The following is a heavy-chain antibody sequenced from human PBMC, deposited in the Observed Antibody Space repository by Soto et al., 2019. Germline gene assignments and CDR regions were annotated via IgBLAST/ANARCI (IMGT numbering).Heavy chain of an antibody. V-gene: IGHV3-23*01. CDR1: GFTFSSYA. CDR2: ISGSGGTT. CDR3: AKEDDYCDSSGYYLGYFHH. D-gene: IGHD3-22*01. J-gene: IGHJ1*01. Sequence: EVQLLESGGGLVQPGGSLRLSCAASGFTFSSYAMTWVRQAPGKGLEWVSIISGSGGTTYYADSVKGRFTISRDNSKNTLYLRMHSLRADATAVYYCAKEDDYCDSSGYYLGYFHHWGQGTLVTVSS.